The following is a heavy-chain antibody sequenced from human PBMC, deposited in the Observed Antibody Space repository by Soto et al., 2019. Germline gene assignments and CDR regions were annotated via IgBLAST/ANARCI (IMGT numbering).Heavy chain of an antibody. Sequence: ASVKVSCKASGYTFTSYDINWVRQATGQGLEWMGWMNPNSGNTGYAQKFQGRVTMTRNTSISTAYMELSSLRSEDTAVYYCARSATSPYYDFWSGYYTIDAFDIWGQGTMVTVSS. D-gene: IGHD3-3*01. CDR1: GYTFTSYD. CDR3: ARSATSPYYDFWSGYYTIDAFDI. CDR2: MNPNSGNT. V-gene: IGHV1-8*01. J-gene: IGHJ3*02.